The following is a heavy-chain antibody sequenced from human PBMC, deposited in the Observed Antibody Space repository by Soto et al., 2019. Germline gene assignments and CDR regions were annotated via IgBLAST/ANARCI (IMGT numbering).Heavy chain of an antibody. J-gene: IGHJ6*03. CDR1: GGTFSSYT. CDR2: IIPILGIA. V-gene: IGHV1-69*02. Sequence: GASVKVSCKSSGGTFSSYTSSWVRQAPGQGLEWMGRIIPILGIANYAQKFQGRVTITADKSTSTAYMELSSLRSEDTAVYYCARGISDIVVVPAAIDVWGKGTTVTVSS. CDR3: ARGISDIVVVPAAIDV. D-gene: IGHD2-2*01.